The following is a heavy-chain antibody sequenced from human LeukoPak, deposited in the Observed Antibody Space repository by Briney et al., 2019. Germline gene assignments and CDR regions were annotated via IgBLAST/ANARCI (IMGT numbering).Heavy chain of an antibody. D-gene: IGHD4-17*01. CDR2: ISWNSGSI. CDR1: GFTFDDYA. J-gene: IGHJ3*02. CDR3: ARAGLRVVAFDI. Sequence: GGSPRLSCAASGFTFDDYAMHWVRQAPGKGLEWVSGISWNSGSIGYADSVKGRFTISRDNAKNSLSLQMNSLRAEDTAVYYCARAGLRVVAFDIWGQGTMVTVSS. V-gene: IGHV3-9*01.